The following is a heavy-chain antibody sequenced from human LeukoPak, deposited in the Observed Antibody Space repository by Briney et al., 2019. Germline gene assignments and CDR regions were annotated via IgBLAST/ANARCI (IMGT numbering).Heavy chain of an antibody. J-gene: IGHJ4*02. V-gene: IGHV3-23*01. CDR3: AVSYGSGAFDS. CDR1: GFTFHTYA. CDR2: ISGNGGVAT. Sequence: GGSLRLSCVASGFTFHTYAMSWVRQAPGKGLEWVSTISGNGGVATYYADSVKGRFTISRDDSKNTLYVQMNSLRADDTAVYYCAVSYGSGAFDSWGQGTLVTVSS. D-gene: IGHD3-10*01.